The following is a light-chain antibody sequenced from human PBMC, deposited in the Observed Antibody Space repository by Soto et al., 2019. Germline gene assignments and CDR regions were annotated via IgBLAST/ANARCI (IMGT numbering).Light chain of an antibody. J-gene: IGKJ4*01. CDR3: QEYNRAPLS. Sequence: DIQMTQSPSSRSAFVGDRVTITCGACQSISNDLNWYQQKPGKAPKLLIYATSSLESGVPSRFSGSGSVTHFTLSISSRQPEDVAAYYCQEYNRAPLSFGGGTKVDIK. CDR2: ATS. CDR1: QSISND. V-gene: IGKV1-39*01.